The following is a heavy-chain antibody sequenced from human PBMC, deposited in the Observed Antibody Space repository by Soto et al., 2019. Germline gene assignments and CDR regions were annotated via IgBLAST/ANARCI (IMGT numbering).Heavy chain of an antibody. CDR3: ATDFHTTRSSGYYDY. Sequence: SVKVSCKASGDTFSSYAINWVRQAPGQGLEWMGGIIPMFGTANYAQKFKGRVTITAGESTSTVYMELSSLRSEDTAVYYCATDFHTTRSSGYYDYWGQGTLVTVSS. CDR1: GDTFSSYA. D-gene: IGHD3-22*01. J-gene: IGHJ4*02. CDR2: IIPMFGTA. V-gene: IGHV1-69*13.